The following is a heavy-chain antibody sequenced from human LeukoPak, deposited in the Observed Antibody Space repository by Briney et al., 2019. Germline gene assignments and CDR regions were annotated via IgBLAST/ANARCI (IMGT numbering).Heavy chain of an antibody. CDR3: ARVIPDRVRLIYYFDY. Sequence: GASVKVSCKASEYTFTGYYVHWVRQAPGQGLEWMGWINPNSGDTNYTQGFQGRVTMTRDTSISTAYMELSRLRSDDTAVYYCARVIPDRVRLIYYFDYWGQGTLVTVSS. D-gene: IGHD3-16*01. J-gene: IGHJ4*02. CDR1: EYTFTGYY. CDR2: INPNSGDT. V-gene: IGHV1-2*02.